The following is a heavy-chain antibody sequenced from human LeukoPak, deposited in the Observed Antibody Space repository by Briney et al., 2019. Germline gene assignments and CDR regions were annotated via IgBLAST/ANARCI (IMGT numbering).Heavy chain of an antibody. CDR2: INHSGST. CDR3: ARGDLDSSSWRAEYFQH. CDR1: GGSFSGYY. Sequence: SETLSLTCAVYGGSFSGYYWSWIRQPPGKGLEWIGEINHSGSTNYNPSLKSRVTISVDRSKNQFSLKLSSVTAADTAVYYCARGDLDSSSWRAEYFQHWGQGTLVTVSS. V-gene: IGHV4-34*01. J-gene: IGHJ1*01. D-gene: IGHD6-13*01.